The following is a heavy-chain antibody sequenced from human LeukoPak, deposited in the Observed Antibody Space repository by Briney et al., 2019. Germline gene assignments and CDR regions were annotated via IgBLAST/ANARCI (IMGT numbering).Heavy chain of an antibody. Sequence: GGSLRLSCSVSGFTFSAYVTHWVRQAPGKGLEYVSAISSNGDNTYYADSVKGRFTISRDNSKNTLYLQMSSLRADDTAVYYCVRGTGYWGQGTLVTVSS. J-gene: IGHJ4*02. V-gene: IGHV3-64D*06. CDR2: ISSNGDNT. CDR3: VRGTGY. CDR1: GFTFSAYV.